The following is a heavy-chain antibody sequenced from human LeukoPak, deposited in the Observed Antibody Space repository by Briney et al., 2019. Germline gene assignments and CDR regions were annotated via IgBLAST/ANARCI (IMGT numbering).Heavy chain of an antibody. V-gene: IGHV3-73*01. D-gene: IGHD6-13*01. Sequence: GGSLRLSCAASEFTFSGSAMHWVRQASGKVLEWVGRIRSKANSYATAYAASVKGRFTISRDDSKHTAYLQMNSLKTEDTAVYYCTRHPVAAANYGMDVWGQGTTVTVSS. CDR1: EFTFSGSA. J-gene: IGHJ6*02. CDR3: TRHPVAAANYGMDV. CDR2: IRSKANSYAT.